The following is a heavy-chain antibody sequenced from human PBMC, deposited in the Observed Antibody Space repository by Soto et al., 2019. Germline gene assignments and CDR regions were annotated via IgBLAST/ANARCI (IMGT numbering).Heavy chain of an antibody. V-gene: IGHV3-48*01. CDR3: ARGVAAPYPMDV. CDR2: ISSSSSTI. CDR1: GFTFSSYS. D-gene: IGHD6-13*01. Sequence: GGSLRLSCAASGFTFSSYSMNWVRQAPGKGLEWVSYISSSSSTIYYADSVKGRFTISRDNAKNSLYLQMNSLRAEDTAVYYCARGVAAPYPMDVWGKGTTVTVSS. J-gene: IGHJ6*03.